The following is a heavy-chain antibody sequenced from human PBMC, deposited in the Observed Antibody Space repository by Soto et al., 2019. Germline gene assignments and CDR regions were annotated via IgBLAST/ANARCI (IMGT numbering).Heavy chain of an antibody. D-gene: IGHD4-4*01. CDR2: IDPSDSYT. Sequence: GESLKISCKGSGYSFTSYWISWVRQMPGKGLEWMGRIDPSDSYTNYSPSFQGHVTISADKSISTAYLQWSSLKASDTAMYYCASLTTVTSYEYYYDMDVLGQGTTVTVSS. CDR1: GYSFTSYW. J-gene: IGHJ6*02. CDR3: ASLTTVTSYEYYYDMDV. V-gene: IGHV5-10-1*01.